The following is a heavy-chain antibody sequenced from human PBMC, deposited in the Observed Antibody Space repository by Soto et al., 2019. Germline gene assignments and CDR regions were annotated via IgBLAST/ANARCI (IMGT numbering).Heavy chain of an antibody. D-gene: IGHD1-1*01. Sequence: EVQLLESGGGLVQPGGSLRLSCAASGFTFSSDAMSWVRQAPGRGLEWVSSLDGSGSHTFHADSVKGRFTISRDNAQNEVYLQMNRLRAEYTAIYYCVMARYSSNRGYFDYWGQETVVTVSS. CDR1: GFTFSSDA. CDR2: LDGSGSHT. CDR3: VMARYSSNRGYFDY. J-gene: IGHJ4*02. V-gene: IGHV3-23*01.